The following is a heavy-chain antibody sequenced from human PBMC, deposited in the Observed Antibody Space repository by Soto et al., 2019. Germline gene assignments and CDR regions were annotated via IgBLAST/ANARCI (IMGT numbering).Heavy chain of an antibody. J-gene: IGHJ5*02. CDR2: VFYGGST. D-gene: IGHD1-7*01. CDR3: AREIWDATGTPGPWSAL. Sequence: SVILSLTCSFAELSRGGRTYCLSWNKQPPGEGLEWIGYVFYGGSTNYNPSLKSRVTISVHTSTNQFSLKLSSVTAADTAVYYCAREIWDATGTPGPWSALLGQGTLVTVFS. CDR1: ELSRGGRTYC. V-gene: IGHV4-61*01.